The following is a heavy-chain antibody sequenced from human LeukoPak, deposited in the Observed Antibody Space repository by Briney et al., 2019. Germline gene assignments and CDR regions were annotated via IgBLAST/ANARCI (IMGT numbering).Heavy chain of an antibody. V-gene: IGHV4-59*08. Sequence: PSETLSLTCTASGGSISSYYWSWIRQPPGKGLEWIGYIYYSGSTDYNPSLKSRVTISVDTSTNQFSLKLSSVAAADTAVYYCARQGGYDSSGYYSRGYHYYGMDVWGQGTTVTVSS. CDR3: ARQGGYDSSGYYSRGYHYYGMDV. CDR1: GGSISSYY. D-gene: IGHD3-22*01. J-gene: IGHJ6*02. CDR2: IYYSGST.